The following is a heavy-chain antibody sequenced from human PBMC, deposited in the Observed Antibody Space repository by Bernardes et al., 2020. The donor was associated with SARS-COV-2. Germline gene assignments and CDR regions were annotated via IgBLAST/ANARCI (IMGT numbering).Heavy chain of an antibody. CDR2: IYHSGST. D-gene: IGHD5-12*01. CDR1: GGSISSGGYS. J-gene: IGHJ6*02. V-gene: IGHV4-30-2*01. Sequence: SETLSLTCAVSGGSISSGGYSWSWIRQPPGKGLEWIGYIYHSGSTYYNPSLKSRVTISVDRSKNQFSLKLSSVTAADTAVYYCARVAPVDIVARKDYGMDVWGQGTTVTVSS. CDR3: ARVAPVDIVARKDYGMDV.